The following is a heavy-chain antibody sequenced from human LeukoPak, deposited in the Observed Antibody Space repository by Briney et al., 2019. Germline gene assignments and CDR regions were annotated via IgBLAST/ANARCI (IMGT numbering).Heavy chain of an antibody. CDR1: GYTITGYY. CDR2: IDPSSGSS. CDR3: ATITQDWEKNH. V-gene: IGHV1-2*02. Sequence: AASVKVSCKAAGYTITGYYIHWVRKAPGQGLEWMGWIDPSSGSSTYAQEFQGRVTMIRDTSINTAYMELSSLRSDDTAVYYCATITQDWEKNHWGQGTLVTVSS. D-gene: IGHD3/OR15-3a*01. J-gene: IGHJ5*02.